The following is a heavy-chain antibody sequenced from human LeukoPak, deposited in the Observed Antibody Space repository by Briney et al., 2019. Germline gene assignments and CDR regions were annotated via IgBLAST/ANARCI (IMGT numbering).Heavy chain of an antibody. Sequence: GGSLRLSCAASGFTFSSYWMHWVRQAPGKWLVWVSRINSDGSSTSYADSVKGRFAISRDNAKNTLYLQMNSLRVEDTAVYYCARDWKDVDYWSQGTLVTVSS. V-gene: IGHV3-74*01. D-gene: IGHD1-1*01. CDR1: GFTFSSYW. CDR3: ARDWKDVDY. J-gene: IGHJ4*02. CDR2: INSDGSST.